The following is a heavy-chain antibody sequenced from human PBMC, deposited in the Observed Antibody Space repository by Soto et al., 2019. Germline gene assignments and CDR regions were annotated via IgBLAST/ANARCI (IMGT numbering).Heavy chain of an antibody. Sequence: PVGSLRLSCAASGFTFSSYAMHWVRQAPGKGLEWVAVISYDGSNKYYADSVKGRFTISRDNSKNTLYLQMNSLRAEDTAVYYCARSYYYDSSGYPPYYYYYYGMDVWGQGTTVTVSS. D-gene: IGHD3-22*01. V-gene: IGHV3-30-3*01. J-gene: IGHJ6*02. CDR1: GFTFSSYA. CDR2: ISYDGSNK. CDR3: ARSYYYDSSGYPPYYYYYYGMDV.